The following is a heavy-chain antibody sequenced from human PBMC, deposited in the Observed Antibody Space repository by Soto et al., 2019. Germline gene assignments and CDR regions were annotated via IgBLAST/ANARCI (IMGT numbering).Heavy chain of an antibody. CDR2: IYYGGDS. CDR1: GGSISSRTSY. J-gene: IGHJ4*02. CDR3: ARGGGGGVDC. D-gene: IGHD1-26*01. Sequence: QVQLQESGPGLVKPSQTLSLTCTVSGGSISSRTSYWSWIRQHPGKGLEWIGYIYYGGDSFYNPSPKSRVTIAIDTSENPFSLKLNSVTAADTAVYFWARGGGGGVDCWGQGTLVTVAS. V-gene: IGHV4-31*03.